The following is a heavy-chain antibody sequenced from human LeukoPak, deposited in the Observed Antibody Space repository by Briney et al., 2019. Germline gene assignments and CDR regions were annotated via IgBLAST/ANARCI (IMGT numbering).Heavy chain of an antibody. D-gene: IGHD6-19*01. V-gene: IGHV4-59*08. CDR1: GGSISSYY. CDR3: ASRREQWLGFDY. J-gene: IGHJ4*02. Sequence: SETLSLTCTVSGGSISSYYRSWIRQPPGKGLEWIGYIYYSGSTNYNPSLKSRVTISVDTSKNQFSLKLSSVTAADTAVYYCASRREQWLGFDYWGQGTLVTVSS. CDR2: IYYSGST.